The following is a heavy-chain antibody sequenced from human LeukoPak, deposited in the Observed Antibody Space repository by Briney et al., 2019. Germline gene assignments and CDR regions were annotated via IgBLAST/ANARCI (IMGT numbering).Heavy chain of an antibody. D-gene: IGHD3-3*01. V-gene: IGHV1-8*03. Sequence: GASVKVSCKASGYTFTSYDINWVRQATGQGLELMGWMNPNSGNTDYAQKFQGRVTITRNTSISTAYMELSSLRAEDTAVYYCAREGFWSGYHKNWFDPWGQGTLVTVSS. CDR2: MNPNSGNT. CDR1: GYTFTSYD. CDR3: AREGFWSGYHKNWFDP. J-gene: IGHJ5*02.